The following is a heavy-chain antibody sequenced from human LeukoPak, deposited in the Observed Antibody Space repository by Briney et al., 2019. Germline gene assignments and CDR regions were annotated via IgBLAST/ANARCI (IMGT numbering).Heavy chain of an antibody. J-gene: IGHJ4*02. V-gene: IGHV4-4*02. D-gene: IGHD1-1*01. CDR1: GGSISSNNW. CDR3: ARVNINNWHSCDY. CDR2: IYHSGSP. Sequence: GTLSLTCAVSGGSISSNNWWGWVRPPPGKGLEWIGEIYHSGSPNYNPSLKSRVTISVDKSRNHFSLNLSSVTAADTAVYYCARVNINNWHSCDYWGQGTLVTVSS.